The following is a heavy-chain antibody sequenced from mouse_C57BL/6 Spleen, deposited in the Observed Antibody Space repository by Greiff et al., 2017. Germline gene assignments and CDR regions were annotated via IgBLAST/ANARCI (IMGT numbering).Heavy chain of an antibody. Sequence: VQRVESGPGLVQPSQSLSITCTVSGFSLTSYGVHWVRQSPGNGLEGLGVIWSGGSTDYNAAFISRLSISKDNSKSQVFFKMNSLQADDTAIYYCARANWDAMDYWGQGTSVTVSS. J-gene: IGHJ4*01. CDR3: ARANWDAMDY. CDR1: GFSLTSYG. V-gene: IGHV2-2*01. D-gene: IGHD4-1*01. CDR2: IWSGGST.